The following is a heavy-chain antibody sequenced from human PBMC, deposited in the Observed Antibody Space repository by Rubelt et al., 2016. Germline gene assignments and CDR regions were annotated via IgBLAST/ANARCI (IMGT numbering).Heavy chain of an antibody. V-gene: IGHV2-70*15. D-gene: IGHD2-21*02. CDR3: TRSTRSAYCGGDCSDPIDGFDV. CDR1: GFSLSTSGMC. CDR2: IDWDDGK. J-gene: IGHJ3*01. Sequence: QVTLRESGPALVKPTQTLTLTCTFSGFSLSTSGMCVSWIRQPPGKALEWLARIDWDDGKYYNTSLKTRLTISKDTSKSQVVLTMTDMDPKDTATYYCTRSTRSAYCGGDCSDPIDGFDVWGHGTMVIVSS.